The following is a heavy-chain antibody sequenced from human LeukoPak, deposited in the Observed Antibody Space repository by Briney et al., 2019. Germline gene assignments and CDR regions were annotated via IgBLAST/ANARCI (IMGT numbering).Heavy chain of an antibody. CDR3: ARRSSGWYGSPFDY. V-gene: IGHV1-3*01. CDR2: INAGNGNT. Sequence: ASVKVSCKASGYTFTSYAMHWVRQAPGQRLEWMGWINAGNGNTKYSQKFQGRVTITRDTSASTAYMELSSLRSEDTAVYYCARRSSGWYGSPFDYWGQGTLVTVSS. D-gene: IGHD6-19*01. J-gene: IGHJ4*02. CDR1: GYTFTSYA.